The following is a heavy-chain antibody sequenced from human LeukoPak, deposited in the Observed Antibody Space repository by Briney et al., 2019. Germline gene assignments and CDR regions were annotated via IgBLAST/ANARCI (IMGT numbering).Heavy chain of an antibody. CDR2: ISSSGNTI. J-gene: IGHJ4*01. V-gene: IGHV3-11*01. CDR3: AREAAAAYY. D-gene: IGHD6-13*01. CDR1: GFTFSDYY. Sequence: GGSLRLSCAASGFTFSDYYMSWIRQAPGKGLEWISYISSSGNTIYYADSVKGRFTISRDNAKNSLFLQMNSLRAEDTAVFYCAREAAAAYYWGHGTLVTVSS.